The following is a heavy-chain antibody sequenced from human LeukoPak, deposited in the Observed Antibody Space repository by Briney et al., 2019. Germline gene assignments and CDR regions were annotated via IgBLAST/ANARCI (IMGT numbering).Heavy chain of an antibody. V-gene: IGHV3-30*02. CDR2: IRYDGSNK. CDR1: GFTFSSYG. Sequence: PGGSLRLSCAASGFTFSSYGMHWVRQAPGKRLEWVAFIRYDGSNKYYADSVKGRFTISRDNSKNTLYLQMNSLRAEDTAVYYCAKSSMAVVVQAATLDYWGQGTLVTVSS. CDR3: AKSSMAVVVQAATLDY. D-gene: IGHD2-2*01. J-gene: IGHJ4*02.